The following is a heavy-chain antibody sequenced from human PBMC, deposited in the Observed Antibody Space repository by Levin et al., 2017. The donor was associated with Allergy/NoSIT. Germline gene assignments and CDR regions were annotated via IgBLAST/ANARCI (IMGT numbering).Heavy chain of an antibody. CDR1: GFTFSSYA. D-gene: IGHD2-15*01. CDR3: ASPGDEYCSGGSCYRFDY. CDR2: ISYDGSSK. J-gene: IGHJ4*02. Sequence: GGSLRLSCAASGFTFSSYAMHWVRQAPGKGLEWVAVISYDGSSKYYADSVKGRFTISRDNSKNTLYLQMNSLRDEDTAVYYCASPGDEYCSGGSCYRFDYWGQGTLVTVSS. V-gene: IGHV3-30-3*01.